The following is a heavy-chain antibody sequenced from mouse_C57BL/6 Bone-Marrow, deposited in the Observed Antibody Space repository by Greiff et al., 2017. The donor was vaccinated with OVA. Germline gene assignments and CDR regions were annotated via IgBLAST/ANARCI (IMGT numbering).Heavy chain of an antibody. CDR1: GYTFTSYW. CDR3: ARYGLRGLYYAD. V-gene: IGHV1-7*01. CDR2: INPSSGYT. Sequence: QVQLKESGAELAQPGASVKLSCKASGYTFTSYWMHWVKQRPGQGLEWIGYINPSSGYTKYNQKFKDKATVTADKSSSTAYMQLSSLTYEDSAVYYCARYGLRGLYYADWGQGTTLTVSS. J-gene: IGHJ2*01. D-gene: IGHD1-1*01.